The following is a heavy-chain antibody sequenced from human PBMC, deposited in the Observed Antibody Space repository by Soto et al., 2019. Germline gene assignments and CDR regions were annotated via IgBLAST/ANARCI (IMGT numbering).Heavy chain of an antibody. CDR3: AKDRQPDGLWPFDH. J-gene: IGHJ4*02. CDR1: GFTFSTYA. CDR2: IFGNGGGI. V-gene: IGHV3-23*01. Sequence: EVHLLESGGGLVQPGGSLRLSFAPPGFTFSTYALTWVRQAPGKGLEWVSGIFGNGGGISYADSVKGRFTISRDNSNNMLYLQMHSLRVEDTAVYYCAKDRQPDGLWPFDHWGQGTLVTVSS. D-gene: IGHD2-8*01.